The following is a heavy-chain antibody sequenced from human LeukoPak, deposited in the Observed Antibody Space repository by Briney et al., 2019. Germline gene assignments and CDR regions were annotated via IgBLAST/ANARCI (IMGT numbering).Heavy chain of an antibody. J-gene: IGHJ4*02. D-gene: IGHD3-10*01. CDR3: ARGIRYYYGSYLFDY. CDR2: INHSGST. V-gene: IGHV4-34*01. Sequence: SETLSLTCAVYGGSFSGYYWSWIRQPPGKGLEWIGEINHSGSTNYNPSLKSRVTTSVDTSKNQFSLKLSSVTAADTAVYYCARGIRYYYGSYLFDYWGQGTLVTVSS. CDR1: GGSFSGYY.